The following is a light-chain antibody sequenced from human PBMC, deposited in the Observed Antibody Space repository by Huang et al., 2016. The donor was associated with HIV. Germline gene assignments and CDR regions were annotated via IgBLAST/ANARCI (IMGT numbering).Light chain of an antibody. CDR1: EGISRY. J-gene: IGKJ1*01. Sequence: IQLTQSPSSLSASVGDRVTINGRASEGISRYLAWYQQKSGKAPKFLIYASSTLQSGVPSRFSGSGSGTDFTLTISSLQPEDFATYYCQQLNDYPWTFGQGTKVEIK. CDR3: QQLNDYPWT. CDR2: ASS. V-gene: IGKV1-9*01.